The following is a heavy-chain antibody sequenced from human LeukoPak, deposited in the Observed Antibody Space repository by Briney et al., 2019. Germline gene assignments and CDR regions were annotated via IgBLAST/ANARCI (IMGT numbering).Heavy chain of an antibody. CDR3: AKGTHYYDSSGYWGAFDI. Sequence: GGFLRFSCAASGFTCSSNDIHWGRQAPGKGLEWVVVISYDGGNKYYADSVKGRFAISRDNSKNTLYLQMNSLRAEDTAVYYCAKGTHYYDSSGYWGAFDIWGQGTMVTVSS. CDR1: GFTCSSND. V-gene: IGHV3-30*18. CDR2: ISYDGGNK. D-gene: IGHD3-22*01. J-gene: IGHJ3*02.